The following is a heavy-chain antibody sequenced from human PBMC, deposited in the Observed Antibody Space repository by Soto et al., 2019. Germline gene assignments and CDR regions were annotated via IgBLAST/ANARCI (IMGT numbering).Heavy chain of an antibody. D-gene: IGHD3-3*01. Sequence: QVQLQQWGAGLLKPSETLSLTCAVYGGSFSGYYWSWIRQPPGQGLEWIGEINHSGSTNYNPSLKRRVTISVDTSKNQFSLKLSSVTAADTAVYYCARGVRSGYYGYYYYYGMDVWGQGTTVTVSS. CDR3: ARGVRSGYYGYYYYYGMDV. CDR1: GGSFSGYY. J-gene: IGHJ6*02. V-gene: IGHV4-34*01. CDR2: INHSGST.